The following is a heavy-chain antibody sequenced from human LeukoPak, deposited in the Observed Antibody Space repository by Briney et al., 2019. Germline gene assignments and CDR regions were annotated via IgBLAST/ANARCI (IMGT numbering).Heavy chain of an antibody. V-gene: IGHV3-48*03. CDR1: GFTFSSYE. J-gene: IGHJ4*02. Sequence: GGSLRLSCAASGFTFSSYEMSWVRKAPGKGLEWVSYISSSGSTIYYADSVKGRFTISRDNAKNSLYLQMNSLRAEDTAVYYCATATLRFLEWSIFDYWGQGTLVTVSS. D-gene: IGHD3-3*01. CDR2: ISSSGSTI. CDR3: ATATLRFLEWSIFDY.